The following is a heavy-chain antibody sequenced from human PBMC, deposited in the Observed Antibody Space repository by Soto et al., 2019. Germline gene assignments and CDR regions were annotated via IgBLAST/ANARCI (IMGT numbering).Heavy chain of an antibody. Sequence: QAQLVQSGAEVKKPGSSVKVSCKASGGTFSSYAISWVRQAPGQGLEWMGGIIPIFGTANYAQKFQGRVTITADESTSTAYMELSSLRSEDTAVYYCAREVGETYYYGSGSYGDWGQGTLVTVSS. J-gene: IGHJ4*02. CDR2: IIPIFGTA. D-gene: IGHD3-10*01. V-gene: IGHV1-69*12. CDR1: GGTFSSYA. CDR3: AREVGETYYYGSGSYGD.